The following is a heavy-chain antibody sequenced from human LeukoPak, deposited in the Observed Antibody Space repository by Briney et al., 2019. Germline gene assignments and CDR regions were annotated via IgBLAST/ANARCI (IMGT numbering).Heavy chain of an antibody. CDR1: GFTFSSYG. J-gene: IGHJ4*02. D-gene: IGHD1-26*01. CDR2: IRNDGSNE. V-gene: IGHV3-30*02. Sequence: PWGSLRLSCAASGFTFSSYGLHWVRQAPGKGLEWVAFIRNDGSNEYYAGSVKGRCTISRDNSKNTLNLQMNILRAEDTAVYYFXXDKXSGSYYGDNLQYWGQGTLVTVSS. CDR3: XXDKXSGSYYGDNLQY.